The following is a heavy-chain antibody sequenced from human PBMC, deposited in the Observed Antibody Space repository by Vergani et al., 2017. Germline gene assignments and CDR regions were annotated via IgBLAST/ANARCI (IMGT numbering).Heavy chain of an antibody. D-gene: IGHD6-13*01. CDR1: GFTVSSNY. CDR3: ARDGSISYAFDI. V-gene: IGHV3-53*01. Sequence: EVQLVEPGGGLIQPGGSLSLSCAASGFTVSSNYMSWVRQAQGKGLDWVSVSYSGGSKYYADSVKGRFNISRDNSTNTLYLQMKRLRAEDTAVYYCARDGSISYAFDIWGQGTMVTVSA. J-gene: IGHJ3*02. CDR2: SYSGGSK.